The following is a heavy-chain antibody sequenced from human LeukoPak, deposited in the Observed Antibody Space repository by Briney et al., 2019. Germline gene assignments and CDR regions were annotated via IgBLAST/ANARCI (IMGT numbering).Heavy chain of an antibody. J-gene: IGHJ4*02. Sequence: GSSVKVSCKASGGTFSSYAINWVRQAPGQGLEWMGGIIPIFGTANYAQKFQGRVTITADKSTSTAYMELSSLRSEDTAVYYCCFGRPKLPSSSWYYFDYWGQGTLVTVSS. CDR1: GGTFSSYA. CDR2: IIPIFGTA. CDR3: CFGRPKLPSSSWYYFDY. D-gene: IGHD6-13*01. V-gene: IGHV1-69*06.